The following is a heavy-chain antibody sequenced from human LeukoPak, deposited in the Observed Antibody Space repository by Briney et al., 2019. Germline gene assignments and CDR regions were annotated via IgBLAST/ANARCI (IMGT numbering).Heavy chain of an antibody. J-gene: IGHJ4*02. D-gene: IGHD4-11*01. CDR3: ARDRRINTDSSFLTTGVFDS. CDR2: IYYSGTT. Sequence: PSETLSLTCTVSGGSMRNYYWSWIRRPPGKGLEWIGYIYYSGTTDYNPSLKSRVTISVDTSKNQFSLRLRSVTAADRAVYYCARDRRINTDSSFLTTGVFDSWGQGTLVTVSS. V-gene: IGHV4-59*01. CDR1: GGSMRNYY.